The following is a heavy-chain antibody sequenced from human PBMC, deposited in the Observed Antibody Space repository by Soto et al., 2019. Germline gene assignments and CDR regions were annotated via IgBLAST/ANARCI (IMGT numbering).Heavy chain of an antibody. D-gene: IGHD3-22*01. V-gene: IGHV3-23*01. Sequence: GGSLRLFCAASGFTFSSYAMSWVRQAPGKGLEWVSAISGSGGSTYYADSVKGRFTISRDNSKNTLYLQMNSLRAEDTAVYYCLSINEDSSGYYSGCGQGTLVTVSS. CDR3: LSINEDSSGYYSG. CDR1: GFTFSSYA. J-gene: IGHJ4*02. CDR2: ISGSGGST.